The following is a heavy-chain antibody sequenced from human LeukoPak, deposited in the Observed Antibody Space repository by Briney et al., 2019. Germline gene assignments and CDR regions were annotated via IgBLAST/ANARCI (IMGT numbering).Heavy chain of an antibody. CDR3: VKGGASSSEGG. CDR1: GFTFSCYS. J-gene: IGHJ4*02. CDR2: ISSGAGST. D-gene: IGHD6-6*01. Sequence: GGSLRLSCVASGFTFSCYSLSWVRQAPGKGLQWISTISSGAGSTFYADSVKGRFTISKDTSENTLSLHMNSLRPEDTAVYYCVKGGASSSEGGWGQGTLVTVSS. V-gene: IGHV3-23*01.